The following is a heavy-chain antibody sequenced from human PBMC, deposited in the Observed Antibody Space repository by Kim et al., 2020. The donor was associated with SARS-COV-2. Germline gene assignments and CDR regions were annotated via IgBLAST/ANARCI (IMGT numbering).Heavy chain of an antibody. J-gene: IGHJ4*02. Sequence: YSRKCQGRVTMTRDTSASTAYMELSSLRSEDTAVYYCARDTGSYGFVGYWGQGTLVTVSS. CDR3: ARDTGSYGFVGY. V-gene: IGHV1-3*01. D-gene: IGHD5-18*01.